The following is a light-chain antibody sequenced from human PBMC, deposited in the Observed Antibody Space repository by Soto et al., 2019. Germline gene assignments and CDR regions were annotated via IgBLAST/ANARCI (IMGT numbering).Light chain of an antibody. CDR1: QSVDIH. V-gene: IGKV3-11*01. J-gene: IGKJ3*01. Sequence: EVVLTQSPATLSLSPGERATLSCRASQSVDIHLLWYQQRPGQAPRLLIYDASNRATGIPARFSGRGSGTVFTLTIGSLEPEDLAVYYCQQRSKWPFTFGPGTKVDIK. CDR3: QQRSKWPFT. CDR2: DAS.